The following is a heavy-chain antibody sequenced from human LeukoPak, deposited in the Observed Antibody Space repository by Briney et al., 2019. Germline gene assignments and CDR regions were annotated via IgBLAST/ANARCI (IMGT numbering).Heavy chain of an antibody. D-gene: IGHD4-17*01. Sequence: GGSSRLSCAASGFTFDDYAMHWVRQAPGKGLEWVSGIRWNSGSIGYADSVKGRFTISRDNAKNSLYLQMNSLRAEDTALYYCAKGRDYGPGVGIDAFDIWGQGTMVTVSS. CDR3: AKGRDYGPGVGIDAFDI. J-gene: IGHJ3*02. CDR1: GFTFDDYA. CDR2: IRWNSGSI. V-gene: IGHV3-9*01.